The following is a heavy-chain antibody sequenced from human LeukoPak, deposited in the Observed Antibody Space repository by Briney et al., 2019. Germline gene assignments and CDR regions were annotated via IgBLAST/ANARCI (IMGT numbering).Heavy chain of an antibody. Sequence: PGGSLRLSCAASGFTFSTYAVNWVRQAPGKGLEWISHISSTSSTIKYADSVKGRFTISRDNAKNSLHLQMNSLRVEDTAIYYCARPRSGGTWFFDYWGQGTLVTVSS. CDR2: ISSTSSTI. V-gene: IGHV3-48*04. D-gene: IGHD2-15*01. J-gene: IGHJ4*02. CDR1: GFTFSTYA. CDR3: ARPRSGGTWFFDY.